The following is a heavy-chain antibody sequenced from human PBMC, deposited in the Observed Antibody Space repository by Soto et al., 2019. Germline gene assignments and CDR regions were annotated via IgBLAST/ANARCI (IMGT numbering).Heavy chain of an antibody. CDR2: INHSGST. CDR1: GGSFANYY. CDR3: ARGRLGGDCYPLDY. Sequence: PSETLSLTCAVYGGSFANYYWNWIRQPPGKGLEWIGEINHSGSTNYNPSLKSRVTISVDTSKNQFSLKLSSVTAADTAVYYCARGRLGGDCYPLDYWGQGTLVTVSS. D-gene: IGHD2-21*02. J-gene: IGHJ4*02. V-gene: IGHV4-34*01.